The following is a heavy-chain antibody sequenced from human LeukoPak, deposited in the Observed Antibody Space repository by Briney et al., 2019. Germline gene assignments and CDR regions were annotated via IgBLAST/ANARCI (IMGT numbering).Heavy chain of an antibody. Sequence: GRSLRLSCAASGFTFSSYGMHWVRQALGKGLEWVAVISYDGSNKYYADSVKGRFTISRDNSKNTLYLQMNSLRAEDTAVYYCAASWIQLWLGFEYWGQGTLVTVSS. J-gene: IGHJ4*02. CDR3: AASWIQLWLGFEY. V-gene: IGHV3-30*03. CDR2: ISYDGSNK. D-gene: IGHD5-18*01. CDR1: GFTFSSYG.